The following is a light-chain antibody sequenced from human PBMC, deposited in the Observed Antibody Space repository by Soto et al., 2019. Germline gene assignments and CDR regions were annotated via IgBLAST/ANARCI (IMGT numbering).Light chain of an antibody. CDR3: QQRNNWPPIT. CDR2: DAS. V-gene: IGKV3-11*01. J-gene: IGKJ5*01. Sequence: EIVLTQSPATLSLSPGDRATLSCRASQSVRRYLAWYQQKPGQAPRLLIYDASTRATGIPARFSGSGSETDFTLTITSLEPEDFAVYYCQQRNNWPPITFGQGTRLEIK. CDR1: QSVRRY.